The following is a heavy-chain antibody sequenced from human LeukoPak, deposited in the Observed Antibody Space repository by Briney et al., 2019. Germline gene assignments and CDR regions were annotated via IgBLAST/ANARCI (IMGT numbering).Heavy chain of an antibody. CDR3: AKGQAVRGVNYFDY. CDR1: GFTFSSYA. Sequence: PGGSLRLSCAASGFTFSSYAMSWVRQAPGKGLEWVSAISGSGGSTYYADSVKGRFTISRHNSKNTLYLQMNSLRAEDTAVYYCAKGQAVRGVNYFDYWGQGTLVTVSS. D-gene: IGHD3-10*01. J-gene: IGHJ4*02. CDR2: ISGSGGST. V-gene: IGHV3-23*01.